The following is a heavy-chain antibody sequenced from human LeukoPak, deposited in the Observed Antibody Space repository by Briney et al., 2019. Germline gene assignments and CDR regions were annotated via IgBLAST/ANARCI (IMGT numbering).Heavy chain of an antibody. Sequence: PGGSLRLSCAASGLNFDDYGMTWVRHIPGKGLEWVAGVNSNGRSAGYAASVRGRFTISRDNAKNSLYLEMDSLRLDDTAFYYCSRGYSTRHFPFDSWGQGTLVTVSS. D-gene: IGHD6-13*01. CDR1: GLNFDDYG. CDR2: VNSNGRSA. CDR3: SRGYSTRHFPFDS. V-gene: IGHV3-20*04. J-gene: IGHJ4*02.